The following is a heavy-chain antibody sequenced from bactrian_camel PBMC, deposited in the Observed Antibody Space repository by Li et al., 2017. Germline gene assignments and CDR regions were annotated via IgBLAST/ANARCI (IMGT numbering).Heavy chain of an antibody. CDR1: AYTYSTNC. Sequence: DVQLVESGGGSVQPGGSLRLSCRRSAYTYSTNCMGWFRQAPGKEREGVATIHSEGHYTRYADSVKGRFTVSQDNAKKTVYLQMNRLKPEDTATYYCAADLVTDEPSLVEREYYYWGQGTQVTVS. CDR2: IHSEGHYT. D-gene: IGHD1*01. CDR3: AADLVTDEPSLVEREYYY. V-gene: IGHV3S40*01. J-gene: IGHJ4*01.